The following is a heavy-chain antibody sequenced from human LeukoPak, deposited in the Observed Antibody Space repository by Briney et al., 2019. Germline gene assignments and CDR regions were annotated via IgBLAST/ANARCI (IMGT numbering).Heavy chain of an antibody. CDR3: ARRSPRGYFFDY. CDR2: IYWDDDK. V-gene: IGHV2-5*02. CDR1: GLSLSTSGEG. Sequence: SGPTLVKPTQTLTLTCTFSGLSLSTSGEGVGWIRQPPVKALEWLAVIYWDDDKRYSPSLHSRLTITKDTSKNQVVLTMTNMDPVDTATYFCARRSPRGYFFDYWGQGTLVTVSS. J-gene: IGHJ4*02. D-gene: IGHD2/OR15-2a*01.